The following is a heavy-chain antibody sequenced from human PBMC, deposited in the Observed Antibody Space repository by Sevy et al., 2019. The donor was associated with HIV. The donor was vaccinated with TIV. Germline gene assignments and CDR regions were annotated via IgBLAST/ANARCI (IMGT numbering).Heavy chain of an antibody. CDR3: AREGGNYYVAFDY. J-gene: IGHJ4*02. CDR1: GYTFISHG. Sequence: ASVKVSCKASGYTFISHGISWVRQAPGQGLEWMGWISAYNGDTNYAQKFQGRVTMTTDTSTSTVYMELRSLRSDDTAVYYCAREGGNYYVAFDYWGQGTLVTVSS. D-gene: IGHD1-26*01. V-gene: IGHV1-18*01. CDR2: ISAYNGDT.